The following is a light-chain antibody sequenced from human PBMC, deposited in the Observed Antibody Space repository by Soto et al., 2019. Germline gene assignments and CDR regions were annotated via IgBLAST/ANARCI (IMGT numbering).Light chain of an antibody. CDR1: SSNIGAGYD. CDR2: GNN. J-gene: IGLJ2*01. CDR3: QSYDTSLSGVV. Sequence: QSVLTQAPSVSGAPGPRVTISCTGSSSNIGAGYDVHWYQQLPGTAPKLLIYGNNNRPSGVPDRFSGSKSGTSASLAITGLQAEDEADYYCQSYDTSLSGVVFGGGTKLTVL. V-gene: IGLV1-40*01.